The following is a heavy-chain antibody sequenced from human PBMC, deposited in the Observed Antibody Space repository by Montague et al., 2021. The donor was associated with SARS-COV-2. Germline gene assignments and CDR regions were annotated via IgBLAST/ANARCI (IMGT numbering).Heavy chain of an antibody. Sequence: SGTLSLTCTVSGGSIRTSSYYWGWIRQPPGKGLDWIGCIYYSGCTYSSPSLKSRVTISVDTSKNQFSLKLSSVTAADTAVYYCAMRGGALDAFDIWGQGTMVIV. V-gene: IGHV4-39*01. CDR2: IYYSGCT. D-gene: IGHD4-17*01. J-gene: IGHJ3*02. CDR3: AMRGGALDAFDI. CDR1: GGSIRTSSYY.